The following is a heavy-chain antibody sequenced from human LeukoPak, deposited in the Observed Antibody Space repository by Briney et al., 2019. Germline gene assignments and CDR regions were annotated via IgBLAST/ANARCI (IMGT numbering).Heavy chain of an antibody. Sequence: ASVTVSCKASGYSLTSYYMHWVRHVPGQGPEWLGLINPSGGTKYAQKFQDRVTMTRDTSTSTIYMELSSLTSEDRAVYYCAREGRTDYGASRSFDIWGQGTMVTVSS. CDR3: AREGRTDYGASRSFDI. CDR1: GYSLTSYY. D-gene: IGHD4-17*01. J-gene: IGHJ3*02. CDR2: INPSGGT. V-gene: IGHV1-46*01.